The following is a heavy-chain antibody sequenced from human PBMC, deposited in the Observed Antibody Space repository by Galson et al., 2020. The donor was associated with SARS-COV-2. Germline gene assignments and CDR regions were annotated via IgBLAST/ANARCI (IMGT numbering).Heavy chain of an antibody. V-gene: IGHV4-61*02. D-gene: IGHD4-17*01. CDR3: ASRTLDYGGNSGELSRDY. J-gene: IGHJ4*02. CDR2: IYTSGST. Sequence: SETLSLTCTVSGGSISSGSYYWSWIGQPAGKGLEWIGRIYTSGSTNYNPSLKSRVTISVDTSKNQFSLKLSSVTAADTAVYYCASRTLDYGGNSGELSRDYWGQGTLVTVSS. CDR1: GGSISSGSYY.